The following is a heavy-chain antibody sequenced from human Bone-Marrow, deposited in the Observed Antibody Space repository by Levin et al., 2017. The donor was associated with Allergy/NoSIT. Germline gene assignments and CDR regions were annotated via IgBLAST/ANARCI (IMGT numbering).Heavy chain of an antibody. CDR2: IKQDGNEK. CDR1: GFTFRTYS. Sequence: GGSLRLSCAASGFTFRTYSMSWVRQAPGKGLEWVANIKQDGNEKYYVDSVKGRFTISRDNAKNSLYLQMDSLRAEDTAVYYCAKRRGEGYWGQGTLVTVSS. V-gene: IGHV3-7*01. J-gene: IGHJ4*02. CDR3: AKRRGEGY. D-gene: IGHD3-10*01.